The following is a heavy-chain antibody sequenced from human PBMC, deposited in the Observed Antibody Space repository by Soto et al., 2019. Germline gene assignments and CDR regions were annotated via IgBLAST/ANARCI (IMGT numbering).Heavy chain of an antibody. D-gene: IGHD3-3*01. CDR2: IKSKTDGGTT. V-gene: IGHV3-15*01. J-gene: IGHJ6*02. Sequence: PGGSLRLSCAASGFTFRNAWMSWVRQAPGKGLEWVGRIKSKTDGGTTDYAAPLKGRFTISRDDSKNTLYLQMNSLKTEDTAVNYCTITSIIPYDFWSCPPPGSDYYYGMDVWGQGTTVTVSS. CDR3: TITSIIPYDFWSCPPPGSDYYYGMDV. CDR1: GFTFRNAW.